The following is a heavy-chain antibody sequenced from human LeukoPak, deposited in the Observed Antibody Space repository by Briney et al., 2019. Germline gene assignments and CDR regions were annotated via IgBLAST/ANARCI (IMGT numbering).Heavy chain of an antibody. CDR3: ARESDYYGSGSDSA. Sequence: GGSLRLSCVGSGFTFSFYGMNWVRQAPGKGLEWVSSISGRGLKTFYADSVKGRFTISRDNSKNTLSLQMNSLRAEDTAVYYCARESDYYGSGSDSAWGQGTLVTVSS. V-gene: IGHV3-23*01. CDR1: GFTFSFYG. J-gene: IGHJ5*02. D-gene: IGHD3-10*01. CDR2: ISGRGLKT.